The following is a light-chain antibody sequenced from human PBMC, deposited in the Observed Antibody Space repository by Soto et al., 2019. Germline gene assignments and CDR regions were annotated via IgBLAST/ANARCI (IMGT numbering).Light chain of an antibody. CDR2: GAS. CDR3: QQYGSSPYT. J-gene: IGKJ2*01. Sequence: EIVLTQSPGTPSLSPGERATLSCRASQSVSSSYLAWYQQKPGQAPRLLIYGASSRATGIPDRFSGSGSGTDFTLSISRLEPADFAVYYCQQYGSSPYTFGQGTKLEIK. V-gene: IGKV3-20*01. CDR1: QSVSSSY.